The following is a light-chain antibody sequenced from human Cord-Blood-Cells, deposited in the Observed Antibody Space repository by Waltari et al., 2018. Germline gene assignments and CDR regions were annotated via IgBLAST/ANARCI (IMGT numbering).Light chain of an antibody. CDR2: DAS. V-gene: IGKV1-5*01. J-gene: IGKJ1*01. CDR1: QSISSW. Sequence: DIQMTQSPSTLSASVGDRVTITCRAIQSISSWLAWYQQKPGNAPKLLIYDASSLESGVPSRFSGSGSGTEFTLTISSLQPDDFATYYCQQYNSYSPTFGQGTKVEIK. CDR3: QQYNSYSPT.